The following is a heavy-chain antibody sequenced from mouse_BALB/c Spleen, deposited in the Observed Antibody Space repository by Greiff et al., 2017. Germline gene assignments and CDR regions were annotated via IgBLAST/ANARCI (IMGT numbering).Heavy chain of an antibody. CDR1: GYTFTSYW. D-gene: IGHD1-1*01. Sequence: DLVKPGASVKLSCKASGYTFTSYWMNWVKQRPGQGLAWIGRIAPGSGSTYYNEMFKGKATLTVDTSSSTAYIQLSSLSSEDSAVYVCAREGSYYGSSFAYWGQGTLVTVSA. J-gene: IGHJ3*01. CDR2: IAPGSGST. CDR3: AREGSYYGSSFAY. V-gene: IGHV1S41*01.